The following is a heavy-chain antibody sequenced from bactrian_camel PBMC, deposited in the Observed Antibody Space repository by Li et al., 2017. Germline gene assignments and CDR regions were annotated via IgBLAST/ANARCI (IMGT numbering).Heavy chain of an antibody. CDR2: ISTGGGTS. CDR3: ATGVRRLLVDFGY. J-gene: IGHJ6*01. Sequence: HVQLVESGGGSVQAGGSLRLSCAFDAYTPANVRMAWARQAPGKGLEWLSTISTGGGTSLYADSVKGRFTISRVNAENTVSLQMNSLKPEDTAVYYCATGVRRLLVDFGYWGQGTQVTVS. V-gene: IGHV3S1*01. CDR1: AYTPANVR. D-gene: IGHD2*01.